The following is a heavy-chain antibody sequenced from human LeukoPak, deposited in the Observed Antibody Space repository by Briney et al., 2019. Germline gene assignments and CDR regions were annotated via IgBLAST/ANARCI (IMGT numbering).Heavy chain of an antibody. CDR2: IKEDGSEK. D-gene: IGHD3-16*01. J-gene: IGHJ4*02. CDR3: ARILGEFSLPDY. CDR1: GGSISSSSYY. Sequence: ETLSLTCTVSGGSISSSSYYWCWIRQPPGKGLQWVANIKEDGSEKYYVDSVKGRFTISRDNAKNSLYLQMNSLRAEDTGLYCCARILGEFSLPDYWGQGTLVTVSS. V-gene: IGHV3-7*01.